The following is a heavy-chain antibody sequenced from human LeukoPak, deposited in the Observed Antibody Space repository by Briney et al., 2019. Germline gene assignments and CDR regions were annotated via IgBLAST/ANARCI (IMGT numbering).Heavy chain of an antibody. Sequence: GGSLRLSCAVSGFTFNNYVMSWVRRAPGKGLEWVSGISGSGGTTYYADSVRGRFTISRDNSKNMLYLQMNSLRADDTAVYYCTKTDRGSYSGSYYYFDYWGQGTLVTVSS. V-gene: IGHV3-23*01. CDR1: GFTFNNYV. CDR3: TKTDRGSYSGSYYYFDY. J-gene: IGHJ4*02. D-gene: IGHD1-26*01. CDR2: ISGSGGTT.